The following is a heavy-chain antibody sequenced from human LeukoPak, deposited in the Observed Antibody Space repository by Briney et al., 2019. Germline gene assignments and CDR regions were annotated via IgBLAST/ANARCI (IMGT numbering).Heavy chain of an antibody. J-gene: IGHJ6*04. CDR2: ISSSRSII. D-gene: IGHD3-10*02. CDR3: AELGITMIGGV. Sequence: GGSLRLSCAASGSTFSRYSMNWVRQAPGKGLEWVSYISSSRSIIEYADSVKGRFTISSDSAKNSLYLQMNSLRAEDTAVYYCAELGITMIGGVWGKGTTVTISS. V-gene: IGHV3-48*01. CDR1: GSTFSRYS.